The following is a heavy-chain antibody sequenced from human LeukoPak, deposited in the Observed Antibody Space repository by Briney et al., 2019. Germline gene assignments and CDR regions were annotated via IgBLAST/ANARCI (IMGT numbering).Heavy chain of an antibody. Sequence: PSETLSLTCTVSGGSISSGGYYWSWIRQHPGKGLEWIGYISYSGSTNYNPSLKSRVTISLDTSKNQFSLKLRSVTAADTAVYYCARLVPTVFAVGPLGLRHDYWGQGTLVTVSS. D-gene: IGHD3-3*01. CDR1: GGSISSGGYY. CDR3: ARLVPTVFAVGPLGLRHDY. J-gene: IGHJ4*02. CDR2: ISYSGST. V-gene: IGHV4-61*08.